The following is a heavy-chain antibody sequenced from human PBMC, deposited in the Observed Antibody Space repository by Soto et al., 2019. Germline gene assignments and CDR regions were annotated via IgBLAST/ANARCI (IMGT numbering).Heavy chain of an antibody. Sequence: EVQLVETGGGLIQPGGSLRLSCAASGFTVSSNYMSWVRQAPGKGLEWVSVIYSGGSTYYADSVRGRFTISRDNSKNTLYLQMKSLRAEDTAVYYCARDPPATRRGMDGWGQGTTVTVSS. CDR3: ARDPPATRRGMDG. J-gene: IGHJ6*02. CDR1: GFTVSSNY. D-gene: IGHD4-17*01. V-gene: IGHV3-53*02. CDR2: IYSGGST.